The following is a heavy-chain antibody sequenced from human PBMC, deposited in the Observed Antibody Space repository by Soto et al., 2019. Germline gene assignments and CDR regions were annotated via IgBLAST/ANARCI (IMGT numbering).Heavy chain of an antibody. CDR3: AKVRTLNGYYSGMDV. CDR1: GFTFSSYA. J-gene: IGHJ6*02. V-gene: IGHV3-23*01. CDR2: ISGSGGST. D-gene: IGHD2-8*01. Sequence: GGSLRLSCAASGFTFSSYAMSWVRQAPGKGLEWVSAISGSGGSTYYADSVKGRFTISRDNSKNTLYLQMNSLRAEDTAVYYSAKVRTLNGYYSGMDVWGQGTKVTVS.